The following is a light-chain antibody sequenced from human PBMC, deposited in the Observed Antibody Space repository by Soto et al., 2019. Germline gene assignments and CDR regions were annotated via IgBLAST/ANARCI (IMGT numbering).Light chain of an antibody. CDR2: GAS. V-gene: IGKV3-15*01. CDR3: QQYNNWPPLT. CDR1: QSVSSN. Sequence: EIVMTQSPATLSVSPGERATLSCRASQSVSSNLAWYQQKPGQAPRLLIYGASTRAIGIPARFSGSGSGTEFTLTINTLQSEDFAVYYCQQYNNWPPLTFGGGTKLEIK. J-gene: IGKJ4*01.